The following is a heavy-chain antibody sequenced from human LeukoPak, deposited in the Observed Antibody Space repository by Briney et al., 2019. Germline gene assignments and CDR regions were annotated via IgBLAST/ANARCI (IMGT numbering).Heavy chain of an antibody. CDR1: GFIFSNYW. CDR2: IKQDGNEM. Sequence: GGSLRLSCAASGFIFSNYWMSWVRQAPGKGLEWVANIKQDGNEMYYVDSVKGRFTISRDNAKNSLYLQMNSLRAEDTAVYYCARADEGPDAFDIWGQGTMVTVSS. V-gene: IGHV3-7*03. CDR3: ARADEGPDAFDI. J-gene: IGHJ3*02.